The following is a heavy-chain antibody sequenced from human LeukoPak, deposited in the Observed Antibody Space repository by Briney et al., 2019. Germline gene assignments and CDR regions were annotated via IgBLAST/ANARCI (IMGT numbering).Heavy chain of an antibody. V-gene: IGHV3-21*01. CDR3: ARSWPWYYDSSASGLPLDY. CDR2: ISSSNSYI. Sequence: PGGSLRLSCAASGFTFSSYSMNWVRQAPGKGLEWVSSISSSNSYIYYADSVKGRFTISRDNAKNSLYLQMNSLRAEDTAVYYCARSWPWYYDSSASGLPLDYWGQGTLVTVSS. D-gene: IGHD3-22*01. CDR1: GFTFSSYS. J-gene: IGHJ4*02.